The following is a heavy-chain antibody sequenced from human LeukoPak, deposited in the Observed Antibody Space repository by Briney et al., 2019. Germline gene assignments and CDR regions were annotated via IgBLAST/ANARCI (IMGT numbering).Heavy chain of an antibody. D-gene: IGHD3-22*01. Sequence: GGSLRLSCAASGFAFANYAMAWVRQAPGKGLNWVTGITGDGGSTYYADSVKGRFTISRDNSKNTLFLQMNSLRVEDTAVYYCAKRDYSQSSDYFPLFDNWGKGTLVTVSS. V-gene: IGHV3-23*01. J-gene: IGHJ4*02. CDR2: ITGDGGST. CDR3: AKRDYSQSSDYFPLFDN. CDR1: GFAFANYA.